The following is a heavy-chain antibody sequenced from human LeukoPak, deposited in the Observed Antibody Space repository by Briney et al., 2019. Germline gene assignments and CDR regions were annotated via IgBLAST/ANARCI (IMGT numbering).Heavy chain of an antibody. CDR2: IYSGGTT. V-gene: IGHV3-66*01. Sequence: QPGGSLRLSCAASGFTVSSNYMSWVRQAPGKGLEWVSVIYSGGTTYYADSVKGRFTISRDNSKNTLYLQMNSLRVEDTAVYYCARKEVAYYDNVWGQGTLVTVSS. J-gene: IGHJ4*02. CDR1: GFTVSSNY. D-gene: IGHD3-22*01. CDR3: ARKEVAYYDNV.